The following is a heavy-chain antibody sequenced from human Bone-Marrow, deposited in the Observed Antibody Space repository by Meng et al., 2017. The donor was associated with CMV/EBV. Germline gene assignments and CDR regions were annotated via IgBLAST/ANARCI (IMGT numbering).Heavy chain of an antibody. V-gene: IGHV4-39*07. CDR1: GGSITRNSYF. Sequence: SETLSLTCTVSGGSITRNSYFWGWIRQPPGKGLEWIGSINYSGRNYYNPSLKSRVTISVDTSRNQFSLKVNSVTAADTAVYYCVSENNLGVPIPLFDYWGQGKMVTVSS. J-gene: IGHJ4*02. CDR2: INYSGRN. D-gene: IGHD3-3*01. CDR3: VSENNLGVPIPLFDY.